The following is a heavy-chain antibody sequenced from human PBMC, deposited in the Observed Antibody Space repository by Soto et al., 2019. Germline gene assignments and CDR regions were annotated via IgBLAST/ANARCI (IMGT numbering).Heavy chain of an antibody. CDR3: ARPLTYYFGWGSFDS. CDR2: IWYDGSNK. V-gene: IGHV3-33*01. Sequence: QVQLVESGGGVVQPGRSLRLSCAASGFTFSSYGMHWVRQAPGKGLEWVAVIWYDGSNKHYADSVKGRFTISRDNSKNTLYRQINGLRAGDRVVFYCARPLTYYFGWGSFDSGGRGTLFPVP. CDR1: GFTFSSYG. D-gene: IGHD3-10*01. J-gene: IGHJ4*02.